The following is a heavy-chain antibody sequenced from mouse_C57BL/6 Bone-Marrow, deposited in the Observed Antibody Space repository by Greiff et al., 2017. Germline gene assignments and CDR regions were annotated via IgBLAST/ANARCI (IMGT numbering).Heavy chain of an antibody. V-gene: IGHV1-55*01. Sequence: QVQLQQPGAELVKPGASVKMSCKASGYTFTSYWITWVKQRPGQGLEWIGDIYPGSGSTNYNEKFKSKATLTADTSSSTAYMQLSSLTSEDSAVYYCARRDYGSRGGYYFDYWGQGTTLTVSS. D-gene: IGHD1-1*01. CDR2: IYPGSGST. CDR1: GYTFTSYW. J-gene: IGHJ2*01. CDR3: ARRDYGSRGGYYFDY.